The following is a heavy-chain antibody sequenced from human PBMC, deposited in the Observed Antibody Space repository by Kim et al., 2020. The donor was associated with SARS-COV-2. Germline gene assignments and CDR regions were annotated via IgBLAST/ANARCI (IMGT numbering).Heavy chain of an antibody. CDR3: GGGFRDAWEVAYA. V-gene: IGHV4-34*01. CDR2: VTNTGSP. D-gene: IGHD1-26*01. J-gene: IGHJ5*02. CDR1: GASLRGVF. Sequence: SETLSLTCTVYGASLRGVFWTWIRQPPGKGLQWIGEVTNTGSPYYDASLSSRLTISSDTSENQLSLRLSSVTAADTGVYYCGGGFRDAWEVAYAWGQGTLVTVSP.